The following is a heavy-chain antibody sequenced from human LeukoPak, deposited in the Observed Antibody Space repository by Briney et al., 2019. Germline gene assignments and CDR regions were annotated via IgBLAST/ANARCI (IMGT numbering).Heavy chain of an antibody. J-gene: IGHJ4*02. Sequence: GGSLRLSCTASGFTFSSYAMTWVRQAPGKGLEWVSTISGSGGSTYYTDSVKGRFSISRDNSKNTLYLQMNGLRADDTAVYYCAKARGDARNFFDYWGEGTLVTVSS. CDR2: ISGSGGST. CDR1: GFTFSSYA. D-gene: IGHD3-10*01. V-gene: IGHV3-23*01. CDR3: AKARGDARNFFDY.